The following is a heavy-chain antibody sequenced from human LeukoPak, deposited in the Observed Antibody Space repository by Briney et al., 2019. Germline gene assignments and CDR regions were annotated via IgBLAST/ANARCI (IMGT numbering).Heavy chain of an antibody. CDR2: ISGSGGST. D-gene: IGHD3-22*01. Sequence: GGSLRLSCAASGFTFSSYAMSWVRQAPGKGLEWVSAISGSGGSTYYADSVKGRFTISRDNSKNTLYLQMNSLRAEDTAVYYCAKDPKITMIVVVIQPLDYWGQGTLVTVSS. CDR1: GFTFSSYA. CDR3: AKDPKITMIVVVIQPLDY. V-gene: IGHV3-23*01. J-gene: IGHJ4*02.